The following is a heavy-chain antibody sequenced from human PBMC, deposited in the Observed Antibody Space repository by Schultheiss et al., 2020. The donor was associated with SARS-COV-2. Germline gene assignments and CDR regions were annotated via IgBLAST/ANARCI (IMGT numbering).Heavy chain of an antibody. Sequence: GGSLRLSCAASGFTFSSYAMSWVRQAPGKGLEWVSAISGSGGSTYYADSVKGRFTISRDNAKNTVYLQMNSLRVEDTAVYYCAKSQYQLLWGYYYGMDVWGQGTTVTVSS. CDR1: GFTFSSYA. V-gene: IGHV3-23*01. D-gene: IGHD2-2*01. J-gene: IGHJ6*02. CDR3: AKSQYQLLWGYYYGMDV. CDR2: ISGSGGST.